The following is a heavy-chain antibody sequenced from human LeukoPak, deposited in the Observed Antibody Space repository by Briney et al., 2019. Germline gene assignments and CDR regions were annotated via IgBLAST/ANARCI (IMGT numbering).Heavy chain of an antibody. V-gene: IGHV1-46*01. J-gene: IGHJ5*02. CDR1: GYTITNNY. Sequence: ASVKVSCRASGYTITNNYMHWVRQAPGQGLEWMGVINPSGTGTSYAQKFQGRITMSRDTSTSTVYMELSSLRSEDTAFYYCATDHSMANTAWWFDPWGQGTLVTVSS. D-gene: IGHD5-24*01. CDR3: ATDHSMANTAWWFDP. CDR2: INPSGTGT.